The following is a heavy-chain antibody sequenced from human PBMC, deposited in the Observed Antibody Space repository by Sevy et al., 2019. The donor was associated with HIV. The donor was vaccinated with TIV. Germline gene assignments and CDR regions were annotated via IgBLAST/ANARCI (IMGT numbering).Heavy chain of an antibody. CDR1: GFTFSSYG. Sequence: GGSLRLSCAASGFTFSSYGMHWVRQAPGKGLEWVAVIWHDGSNKYYADSVKGRFTISRDNSKNTLYLQMNSLRAEDTAVYYCARAEWLRTGGFDYWGQGTLVTVSS. V-gene: IGHV3-33*01. CDR2: IWHDGSNK. D-gene: IGHD5-12*01. CDR3: ARAEWLRTGGFDY. J-gene: IGHJ4*02.